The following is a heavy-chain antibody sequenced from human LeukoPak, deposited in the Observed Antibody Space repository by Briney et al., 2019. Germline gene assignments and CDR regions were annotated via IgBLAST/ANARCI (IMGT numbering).Heavy chain of an antibody. Sequence: GGSLRLSCTTSGFTFTDRWMHWVRQAPGRGLEWVSRISNDGKLASYADSVKGRFTIARDNAQNTVYLQMDSLRDEDTAVYYCARDFHSIDLWGQGTLVTVSS. D-gene: IGHD2/OR15-2a*01. CDR3: ARDFHSIDL. J-gene: IGHJ4*02. CDR1: GFTFTDRW. V-gene: IGHV3-74*01. CDR2: ISNDGKLA.